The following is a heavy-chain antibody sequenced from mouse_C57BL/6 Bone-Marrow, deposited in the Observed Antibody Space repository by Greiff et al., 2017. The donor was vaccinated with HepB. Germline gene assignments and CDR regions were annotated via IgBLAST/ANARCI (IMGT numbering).Heavy chain of an antibody. Sequence: QVQLQQPGAELVKPGASVKLSCKASGYTFTSYWMQWVKQRPGQGLEWIGEIDPSDSYTNYTPKFKGKATLTVDTSSSTAYMQLSSLTSEDSAVYYCYYFYYAMDYWGQGTSVTVSS. CDR2: IDPSDSYT. CDR1: GYTFTSYW. J-gene: IGHJ4*01. D-gene: IGHD1-1*01. V-gene: IGHV1-50*01. CDR3: YYFYYAMDY.